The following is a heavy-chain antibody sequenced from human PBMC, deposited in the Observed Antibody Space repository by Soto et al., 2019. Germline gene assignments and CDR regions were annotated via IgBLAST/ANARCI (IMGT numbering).Heavy chain of an antibody. CDR3: AKDYLRWAQS. CDR2: ISGSGMT. Sequence: PRGSLRLACAASVFSFSDYGMRWVRQAPGKGLEWVSAISGSGMTFYADSVKGRFIISRDNYKNTLYLQMNSLRAEDTAVYYCAKDYLRWAQSWGQGTLVTVSS. V-gene: IGHV3-23*01. D-gene: IGHD1-26*01. CDR1: VFSFSDYG. J-gene: IGHJ4*02.